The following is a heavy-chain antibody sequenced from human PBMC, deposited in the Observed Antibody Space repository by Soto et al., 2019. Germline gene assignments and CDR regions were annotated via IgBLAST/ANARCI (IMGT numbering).Heavy chain of an antibody. V-gene: IGHV4-59*01. CDR1: GGSISSYY. CDR2: IYYSGST. D-gene: IGHD5-18*01. CDR3: ARDLLLEGPWIQLWSGFDP. J-gene: IGHJ5*02. Sequence: SETLSLTCTVSGGSISSYYWSWIRQPPGKGLEWIGYIYYSGSTNYNPSLKSRVTISVDTSKNQFSLKLSSVTAADTAVYYCARDLLLEGPWIQLWSGFDPWGQGTLVTVSS.